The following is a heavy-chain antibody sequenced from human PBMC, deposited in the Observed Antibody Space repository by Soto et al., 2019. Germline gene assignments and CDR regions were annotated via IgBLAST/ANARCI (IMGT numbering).Heavy chain of an antibody. CDR3: AKDMPIGNTVADFDS. D-gene: IGHD4-4*01. CDR2: INPNSGGT. Sequence: ASVKVSCKASGYTFTGYYMHWVRQAPGQGLEWMGWINPNSGGTNHAQKFQGRVTLTRDTSISTAYMDLSRLRSDDTAVYYCAKDMPIGNTVADFDSWGQGTLVTVSS. J-gene: IGHJ4*02. V-gene: IGHV1-2*02. CDR1: GYTFTGYY.